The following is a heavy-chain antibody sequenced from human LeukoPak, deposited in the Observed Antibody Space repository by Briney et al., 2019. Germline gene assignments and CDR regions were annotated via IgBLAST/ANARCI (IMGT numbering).Heavy chain of an antibody. V-gene: IGHV1-69*06. CDR1: GGTFSSYA. Sequence: SVKVSCKASGGTFSSYAISWVRQAPGQGLEWMGGIIPIFGTANYAQKFQGRVTITADKSTSTAYMELSRLRSDDTAVYYCARGAATISYYYYMDVWGKGTTVTISS. CDR3: ARGAATISYYYYMDV. D-gene: IGHD5-24*01. CDR2: IIPIFGTA. J-gene: IGHJ6*03.